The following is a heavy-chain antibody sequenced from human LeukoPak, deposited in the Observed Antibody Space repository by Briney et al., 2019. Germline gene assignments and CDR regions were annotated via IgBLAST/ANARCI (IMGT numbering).Heavy chain of an antibody. V-gene: IGHV4-59*01. D-gene: IGHD4-23*01. CDR2: IYYSGST. CDR1: GGSISSYY. CDR3: ARGSPVVSLGY. Sequence: SSETLSLTCTVSGGSISSYYWSWIRQPPGKGPEWIGYIYYSGSTNYNPSLKSRVTISVDTSKNQFSLKLSSVTAADTAVYYCARGSPVVSLGYWGQGTLVTVSS. J-gene: IGHJ4*02.